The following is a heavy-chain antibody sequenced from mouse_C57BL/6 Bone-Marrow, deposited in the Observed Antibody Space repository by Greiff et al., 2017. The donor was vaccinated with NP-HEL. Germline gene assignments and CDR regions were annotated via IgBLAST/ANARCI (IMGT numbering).Heavy chain of an antibody. CDR3: ARGYYGSSENAMDY. J-gene: IGHJ4*01. Sequence: EVNLVESGGGLVKPGGSLKLSCAASGFTFSSYAMSWVRQTPEQRLEWVATISDGGSYTYYPDNVKGRFTISRDNAKNNLYLQMSHLKSEDTAMYYCARGYYGSSENAMDYWGQGTSVTVSS. CDR1: GFTFSSYA. V-gene: IGHV5-4*03. D-gene: IGHD1-1*01. CDR2: ISDGGSYT.